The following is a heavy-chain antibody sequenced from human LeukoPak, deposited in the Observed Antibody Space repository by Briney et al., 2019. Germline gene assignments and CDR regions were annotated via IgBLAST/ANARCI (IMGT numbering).Heavy chain of an antibody. J-gene: IGHJ6*04. CDR2: INPNRGNT. D-gene: IGHD6-13*01. CDR3: ARDRLYSSSPGMDV. CDR1: GYTFTTYD. V-gene: IGHV1-8*01. Sequence: ASVKVSCKASGYTFTTYDINWVRQATGQGLEWMGWINPNRGNTGYAQKFQGRLTVTRNTPISTAYMELSSLRSEDTAMYYCARDRLYSSSPGMDVWGKGTTVTVSS.